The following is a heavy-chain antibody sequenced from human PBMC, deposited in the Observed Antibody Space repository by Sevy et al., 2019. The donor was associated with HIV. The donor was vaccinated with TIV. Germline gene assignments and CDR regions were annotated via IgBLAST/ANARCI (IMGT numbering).Heavy chain of an antibody. D-gene: IGHD2-2*02. V-gene: IGHV1-18*01. J-gene: IGHJ4*02. Sequence: ASVKVSCKTSGYTFPNYGINWVRQAPGQGLEWMGWISAYNGNTNYAQKFQGRVTMTTDTSTSTAYMELRSLRSDATAVYYCARYCSSTSCYTVDRKLDYWGQGTLVTVSS. CDR2: ISAYNGNT. CDR1: GYTFPNYG. CDR3: ARYCSSTSCYTVDRKLDY.